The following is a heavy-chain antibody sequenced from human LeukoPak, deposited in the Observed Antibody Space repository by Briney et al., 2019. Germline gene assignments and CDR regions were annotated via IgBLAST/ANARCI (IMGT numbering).Heavy chain of an antibody. Sequence: PGGSLRLSCAASGFTFSSYAMHWVRQAPGKGLEWVAVISYDGSNKYYADSVKGRLTISRDNSKNTLYLQMNSLRAEDTAVYYCAREGLTTVDDYYYYGMDVWGQGTTVTVSS. J-gene: IGHJ6*02. V-gene: IGHV3-30-3*01. D-gene: IGHD4-23*01. CDR3: AREGLTTVDDYYYYGMDV. CDR1: GFTFSSYA. CDR2: ISYDGSNK.